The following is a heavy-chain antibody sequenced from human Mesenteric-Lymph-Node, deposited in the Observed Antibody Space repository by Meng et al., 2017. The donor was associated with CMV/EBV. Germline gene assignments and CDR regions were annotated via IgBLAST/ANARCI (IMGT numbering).Heavy chain of an antibody. CDR3: ARAYSSGSQSDH. V-gene: IGHV1-46*01. D-gene: IGHD3-22*01. CDR2: INPSAGHT. Sequence: ASVKVSCKASGYTFSRYNMHWVRQARGQGLEWMGIINPSAGHTSYAQKFQGRVTMTRDTSTSTVYIELSSLRSDDTAVYYCARAYSSGSQSDHWGQGTLVTVSS. J-gene: IGHJ4*02. CDR1: GYTFSRYN.